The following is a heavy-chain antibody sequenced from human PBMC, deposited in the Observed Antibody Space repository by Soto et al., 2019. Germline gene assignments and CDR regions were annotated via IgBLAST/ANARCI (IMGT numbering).Heavy chain of an antibody. CDR2: INHSGST. CDR1: GGSFSGYY. V-gene: IGHV4-34*01. D-gene: IGHD6-13*01. CDR3: ARGCLRYSTNWFDP. Sequence: TSETLSLTWAVDGGSFSGYYWRWIRQPPGKGLEWNGEINHSGSTNYNPSLKSRVTISVDTSKNQFPMKLSSVTAADTAVYYCARGCLRYSTNWFDPWGQGTRDT. J-gene: IGHJ5*02.